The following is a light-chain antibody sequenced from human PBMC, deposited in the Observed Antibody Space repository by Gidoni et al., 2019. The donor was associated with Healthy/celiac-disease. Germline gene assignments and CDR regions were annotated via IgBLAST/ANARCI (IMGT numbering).Light chain of an antibody. CDR2: GAA. CDR1: QSVSSD. J-gene: IGKJ4*01. Sequence: DIVLTPSPATLSVSPGERATLSCRASQSVSSDLAWYQQKPGQAPRLLSYGAATRATGLPARFSGSGSGTEFTLTISRMQSEDCAVYYCQQYNNCPVTFGGGTKVEIK. V-gene: IGKV3-15*01. CDR3: QQYNNCPVT.